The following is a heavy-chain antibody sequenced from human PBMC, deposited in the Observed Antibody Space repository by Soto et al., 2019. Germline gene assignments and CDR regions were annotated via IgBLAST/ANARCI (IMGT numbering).Heavy chain of an antibody. CDR2: ISAYNGNT. CDR3: AREFDIVGATAGY. J-gene: IGHJ4*02. CDR1: GYIFTGYY. Sequence: WASVKVSCKASGYIFTGYYMHWVRQAPGQGLEWMGWISAYNGNTNYAQKLQGRVTMTTDTSTSTAYMELRSLRSDDTAVYYCAREFDIVGATAGYWGQGTLVTVSS. V-gene: IGHV1-18*04. D-gene: IGHD1-26*01.